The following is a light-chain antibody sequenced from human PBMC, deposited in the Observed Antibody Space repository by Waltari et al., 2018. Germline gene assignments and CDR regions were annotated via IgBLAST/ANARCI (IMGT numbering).Light chain of an antibody. J-gene: IGLJ1*01. CDR3: CSYAGSTTFWV. CDR2: EGN. Sequence: QSALPQPSSVSGSPGQSTTISCTGTRSDVGNYNIVSWYQQHPGTAPKLMIYEGNARPSGVSNRFSGSKSGNTASLTISGLQPEDEADYYCCSYAGSTTFWVFGTGTKVTVL. CDR1: RSDVGNYNI. V-gene: IGLV2-23*03.